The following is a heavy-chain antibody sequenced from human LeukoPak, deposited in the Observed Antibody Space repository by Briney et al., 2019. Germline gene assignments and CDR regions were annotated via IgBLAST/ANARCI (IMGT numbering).Heavy chain of an antibody. J-gene: IGHJ5*02. Sequence: KAGGSLRLSCAASGFTFSNAWMSWVRQAAGKGLEWVGRIKSKTDGGTTDYAAPVKGRFTISRDDSKNTLYLQMNSLKTEDTAVYYCTTDNWNSSFDPWGQGTLVTVSS. CDR2: IKSKTDGGTT. V-gene: IGHV3-15*01. CDR1: GFTFSNAW. CDR3: TTDNWNSSFDP. D-gene: IGHD1-7*01.